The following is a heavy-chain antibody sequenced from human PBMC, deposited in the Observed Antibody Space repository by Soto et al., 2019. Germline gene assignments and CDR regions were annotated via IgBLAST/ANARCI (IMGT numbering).Heavy chain of an antibody. V-gene: IGHV3-23*01. CDR1: GFTFSSYA. D-gene: IGHD2-8*01. J-gene: IGHJ6*02. CDR3: AKRYCTNGVCYSPYYYYYGMDV. Sequence: GGSLRLSCAASGFTFSSYAMSWVRQAPGKWLEWVSAISGSGGSTYYADSVKGRFTISRDNSKNTLYLQMNSLRAEDTAVYYCAKRYCTNGVCYSPYYYYYGMDVWGQGXTVTVSS. CDR2: ISGSGGST.